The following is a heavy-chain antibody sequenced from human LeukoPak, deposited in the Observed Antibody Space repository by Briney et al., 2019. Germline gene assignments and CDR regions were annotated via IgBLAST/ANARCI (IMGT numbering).Heavy chain of an antibody. D-gene: IGHD4-11*01. V-gene: IGHV3-21*01. CDR1: GFSFSSYS. J-gene: IGHJ4*02. CDR2: ISSSSGYI. CDR3: ARGRDSIYLPDY. Sequence: GGSLRLSCAASGFSFSSYSMNWVRQAPGTGLEWVSSISSSSGYIYYADSVKGRFTISRDNAKNSLYLQMSSLRAEDTAVYYCARGRDSIYLPDYWGQGTLVTVSS.